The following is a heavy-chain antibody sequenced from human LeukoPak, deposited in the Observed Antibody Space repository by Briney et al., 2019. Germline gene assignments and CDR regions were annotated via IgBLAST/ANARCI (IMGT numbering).Heavy chain of an antibody. CDR3: ARDLSDYDDY. CDR2: IIPILGIA. J-gene: IGHJ4*02. V-gene: IGHV1-69*04. CDR1: GGTFISYA. Sequence: SVKVSCKASGGTFISYAISWVQQAPGQGLEWMGRIIPILGIANYAQKFQGRVTITADKSTSTAYMELSSLRSEDTAVYYCARDLSDYDDYWGQGTLVTVSS.